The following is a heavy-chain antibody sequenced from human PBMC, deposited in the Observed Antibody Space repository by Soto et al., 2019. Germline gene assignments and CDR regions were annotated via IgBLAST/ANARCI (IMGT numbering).Heavy chain of an antibody. CDR2: NYSRGSA. D-gene: IGHD4-17*01. CDR3: ARIAYAVYYFDY. V-gene: IGHV4-39*01. CDR1: GGSIISTGYY. J-gene: IGHJ4*02. Sequence: ETLSLTCTVSGGSIISTGYYWGWIRQPPGKGRDWIGSNYSRGSACYDPTLKSRVTISVHTSKDQFSLKLLSVTVAEPAVYDCARIAYAVYYFDYWGEGTLFTVSS.